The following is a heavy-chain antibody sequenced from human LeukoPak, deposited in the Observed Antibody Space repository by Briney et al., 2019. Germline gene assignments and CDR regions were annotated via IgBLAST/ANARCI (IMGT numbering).Heavy chain of an antibody. D-gene: IGHD2-2*01. V-gene: IGHV4-34*01. CDR3: ARTVGIVVIPGVQEDAYFDN. CDR1: GGSFSDYY. CDR2: INHSGNT. Sequence: SETLFLTCAVYGGSFSDYYWSWLRQPPGKGLEWIGEINHSGNTYYNPSLKSRVTVSVDTSKNQFSLKLDSVTAADTAVYYCARTVGIVVIPGVQEDAYFDNWGQGTLVTVSS. J-gene: IGHJ4*02.